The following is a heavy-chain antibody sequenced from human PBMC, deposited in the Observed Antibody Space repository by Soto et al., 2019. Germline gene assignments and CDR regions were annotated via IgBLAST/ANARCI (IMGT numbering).Heavy chain of an antibody. CDR3: ARGHLGITTTGTWYDFDY. CDR1: GDSISSYY. CDR2: IYYSGRT. J-gene: IGHJ4*02. V-gene: IGHV4-59*01. D-gene: IGHD2-15*01. Sequence: QVQLQESGPRLVKPSETLSLTCTVSGDSISSYYWTWIRQPPGKGLESIGYIYYSGRTYYNPSLKSRVTISVDTSKNQFSLKLSSVTAADTAVYYCARGHLGITTTGTWYDFDYWGQGTLVTVSS.